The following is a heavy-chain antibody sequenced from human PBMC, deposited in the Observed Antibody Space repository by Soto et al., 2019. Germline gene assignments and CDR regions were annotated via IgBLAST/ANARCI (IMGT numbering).Heavy chain of an antibody. Sequence: GGSLRLSCAASGFTFSSYGMHWVRQAPGKGLEWVAVIWYDGSNKYYADSVKGRFTISRDNSKNTLYLQMNSLRAEDTAVYYCARAGDIVASHAFDIWGQGTMVTVS. V-gene: IGHV3-33*01. J-gene: IGHJ3*02. CDR1: GFTFSSYG. D-gene: IGHD5-12*01. CDR2: IWYDGSNK. CDR3: ARAGDIVASHAFDI.